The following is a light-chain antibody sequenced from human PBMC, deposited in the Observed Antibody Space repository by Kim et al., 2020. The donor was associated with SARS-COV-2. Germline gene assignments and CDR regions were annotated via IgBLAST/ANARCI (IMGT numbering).Light chain of an antibody. CDR1: QSISSW. V-gene: IGKV1-5*03. Sequence: DIQMTQSPSTLSASVGDRVTITCRVSQSISSWLAWYQQKPGKAPKLLIYKASSLESGVPSRFSGSGSGTEFTLTISSLQPDDFATYYCKQYNSYFTWTFGQGTKVDIK. J-gene: IGKJ1*01. CDR3: KQYNSYFTWT. CDR2: KAS.